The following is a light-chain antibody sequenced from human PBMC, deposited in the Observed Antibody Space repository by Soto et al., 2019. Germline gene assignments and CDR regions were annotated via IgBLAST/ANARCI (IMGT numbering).Light chain of an antibody. CDR1: QSVSSN. V-gene: IGKV3-15*01. J-gene: IGKJ1*01. CDR2: GAS. CDR3: QQYSTWPSWT. Sequence: EIVMTQSPDTLSVSPGERATLSCRASQSVSSNLAWYQQKPGQAPRLLLYGASTRATNIPARFSGSGSGTEFTLSISSLQSEDLAVYYCQQYSTWPSWTFGQGTKVEIK.